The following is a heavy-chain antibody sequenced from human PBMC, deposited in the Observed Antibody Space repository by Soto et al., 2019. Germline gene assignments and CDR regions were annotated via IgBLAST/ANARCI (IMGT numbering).Heavy chain of an antibody. D-gene: IGHD5-12*01. Sequence: LRLSCAASGFSFIGSSMHWVRQASGKGLEWVGRMRSRANSYATTYAESVKGRFTISRDDSKDTAYLQMNSLKTEDTAVYYCTTSGYDKFVDYWGQGILVTVSS. CDR1: GFSFIGSS. V-gene: IGHV3-73*01. CDR2: MRSRANSYAT. CDR3: TTSGYDKFVDY. J-gene: IGHJ4*02.